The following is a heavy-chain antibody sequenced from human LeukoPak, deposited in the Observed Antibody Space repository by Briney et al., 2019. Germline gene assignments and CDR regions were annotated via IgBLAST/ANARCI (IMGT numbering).Heavy chain of an antibody. CDR1: GYTFTSYG. CDR2: ISAFTDDK. CDR3: ASLTTRAVAFDI. J-gene: IGHJ3*02. V-gene: IGHV1-18*01. D-gene: IGHD3-22*01. Sequence: ASVKVSCKASGYTFTSYGVNWVRQAPGQGLDWMGWISAFTDDKNYAQNLQDRVTMTIDTSTSTAYMELRSLRSDDTAVYYCASLTTRAVAFDIWGQGTMVTVSS.